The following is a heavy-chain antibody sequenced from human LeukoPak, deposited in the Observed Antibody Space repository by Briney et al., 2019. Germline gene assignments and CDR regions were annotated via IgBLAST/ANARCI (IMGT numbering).Heavy chain of an antibody. V-gene: IGHV3-23*01. CDR3: VKDNRGFTRGTLYIWFDP. J-gene: IGHJ5*02. CDR2: SIGSGGTT. Sequence: YPGGSLRLSCVASGFTFSTYTMNWIRQAPGKGLEWVSGSIGSGGTTFYADSVEGRFTISRDNSKNTLYLQMSSLRAEDTAVYYCVKDNRGFTRGTLYIWFDPWGQGTLVTVSS. D-gene: IGHD5-12*01. CDR1: GFTFSTYT.